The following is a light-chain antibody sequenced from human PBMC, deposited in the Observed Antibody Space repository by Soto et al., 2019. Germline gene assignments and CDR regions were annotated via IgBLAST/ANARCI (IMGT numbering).Light chain of an antibody. V-gene: IGKV3-20*01. CDR1: QNISRS. J-gene: IGKJ1*01. CDR2: GAS. CDR3: QQYGSSPRT. Sequence: EIVMTQSPVTLSVSPGERATLSCRASQNISRSLAWYQQKPGQAPRLLIYGASSRATGIPDRFSGSGSGTDFTLTISRLEPEEFAVYYCQQYGSSPRTFGQGTKVDI.